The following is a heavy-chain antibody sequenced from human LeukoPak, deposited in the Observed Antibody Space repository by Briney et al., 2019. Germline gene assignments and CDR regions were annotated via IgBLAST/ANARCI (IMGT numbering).Heavy chain of an antibody. CDR3: AKDRASKDNGNYPFISF. V-gene: IGHV3-23*01. D-gene: IGHD3-16*02. Sequence: GGSLRLSCAASGFIFTSYAMSWVRQAPWKGLEWVSSIGGSGDRTYYADSVKGRFTISRDNSKNTLYLQMNSLRAEDTAVYYCAKDRASKDNGNYPFISFWGQGTLVTVSS. J-gene: IGHJ4*02. CDR2: IGGSGDRT. CDR1: GFIFTSYA.